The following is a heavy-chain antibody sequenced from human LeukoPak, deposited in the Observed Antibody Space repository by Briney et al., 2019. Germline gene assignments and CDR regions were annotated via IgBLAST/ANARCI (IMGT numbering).Heavy chain of an antibody. Sequence: SQTLSLTCTVSGGSISSGGYYWSWIRQHPGKGLEWIGYIYYSGSTYYDPSLKSRVTISVDTSKNQFSLKLSSVTAADTAVYYCARHSSHNWFDPWGQGTLVTVSS. D-gene: IGHD6-13*01. V-gene: IGHV4-31*03. CDR3: ARHSSHNWFDP. CDR2: IYYSGST. CDR1: GGSISSGGYY. J-gene: IGHJ5*02.